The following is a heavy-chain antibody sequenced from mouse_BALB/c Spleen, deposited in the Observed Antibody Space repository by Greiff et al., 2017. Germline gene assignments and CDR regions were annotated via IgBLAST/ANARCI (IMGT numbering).Heavy chain of an antibody. CDR2: IRLKSNNYAT. CDR3: TLYYYDAMDD. D-gene: IGHD1-1*01. V-gene: IGHV6-6*02. Sequence: EVKVEESGGGLVQPGGSMKLSCVASGFTFSNYWMNWVRQSPEKGLEWVAEIRLKSNNYATHYAESVKGRFTISRDDSKSSVYLQMNNLRAEDTGIYYCTLYYYDAMDDWGQGTSVTVSS. J-gene: IGHJ4*01. CDR1: GFTFSNYW.